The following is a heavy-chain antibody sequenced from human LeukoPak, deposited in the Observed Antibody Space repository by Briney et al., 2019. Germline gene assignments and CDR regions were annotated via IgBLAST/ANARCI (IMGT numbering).Heavy chain of an antibody. CDR3: STTYYYDSSEGY. CDR1: GFTFSNAW. V-gene: IGHV3-15*07. CDR2: IKSKTDGGTT. D-gene: IGHD3-22*01. J-gene: IGHJ4*02. Sequence: TGGSLRLSCAASGFTFSNAWMNWVRQAPGKGLEWAGRIKSKTDGGTTDYAAPVKGRFTISRDDSKNTLYLQMNSLKTEDTAVYYCSTTYYYDSSEGYWGQGTLVTVSS.